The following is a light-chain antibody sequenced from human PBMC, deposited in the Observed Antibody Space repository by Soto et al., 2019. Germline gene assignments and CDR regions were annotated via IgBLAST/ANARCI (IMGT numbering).Light chain of an antibody. CDR1: QSISSY. CDR2: AAS. CDR3: QQFDDYPFT. V-gene: IGKV1-39*01. Sequence: DIQMTQSPSSLSASVGDRVTITCRASQSISSYLNWYQQKPGKAPKLLIYAASSLQSGVPSRFSGSGSGTDFTLTISSLQPEDFATYYCQQFDDYPFTFGPGTKVDF. J-gene: IGKJ3*01.